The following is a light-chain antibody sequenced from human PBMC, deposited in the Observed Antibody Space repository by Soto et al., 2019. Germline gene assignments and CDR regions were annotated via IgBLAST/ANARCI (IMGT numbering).Light chain of an antibody. CDR1: QGIRND. V-gene: IGKV1-6*01. J-gene: IGKJ1*01. Sequence: AIQMTQSPSSLSASVGDRVTITCRARQGIRNDLGWYQQKPGKAPKLLIYAASSLQSGVPSRFSGSGSGTDLTLTISSLQPEDFATYYCLQDYNYPRTFGQGTKVDIK. CDR2: AAS. CDR3: LQDYNYPRT.